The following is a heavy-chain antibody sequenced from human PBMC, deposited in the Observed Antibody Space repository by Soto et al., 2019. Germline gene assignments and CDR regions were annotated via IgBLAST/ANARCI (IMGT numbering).Heavy chain of an antibody. V-gene: IGHV3-48*04. CDR2: ITSSGSTT. CDR1: GFTSSSYG. D-gene: IGHD5-18*01. CDR3: ARERYSYGPYYFDY. Sequence: PGGSLRLSCAASGFTSSSYGMHWVRQAPGKGLEWVSSITSSGSTTYYTDSVKGRFTISRDNAKNSLYLQMNSLRAEDTAVYYCARERYSYGPYYFDYWGQGTLVTVSS. J-gene: IGHJ4*02.